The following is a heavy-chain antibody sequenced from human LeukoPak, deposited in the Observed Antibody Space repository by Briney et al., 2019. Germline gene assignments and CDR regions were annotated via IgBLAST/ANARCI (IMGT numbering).Heavy chain of an antibody. J-gene: IGHJ2*01. CDR1: GGSVRSDSYY. V-gene: IGHV4-61*01. Sequence: PSETLSLTCTVSGGSVRSDSYYWSWIRQPPGKGLEWIGYVYYSGSTNYNPSLKSRVTISVDTSKNQFSLKLRSVTAADTAVYYCVRAVGAVYWYFDPWGRGALVTVSS. CDR2: VYYSGST. CDR3: VRAVGAVYWYFDP. D-gene: IGHD1-26*01.